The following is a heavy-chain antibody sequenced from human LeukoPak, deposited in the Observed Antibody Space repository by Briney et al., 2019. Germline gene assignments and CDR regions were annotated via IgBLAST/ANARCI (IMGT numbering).Heavy chain of an antibody. Sequence: SETLSLTCSVSGGSMNSYYWSWIRQSPGKGLELIGYIYSSGNTNYNPSLNSRVTISLDTSKNQFSLMLRSLTAADTAVYYCARRYTASPGERFDYWGQGTLVTVSS. J-gene: IGHJ4*02. CDR2: IYSSGNT. CDR1: GGSMNSYY. V-gene: IGHV4-59*08. D-gene: IGHD2-2*02. CDR3: ARRYTASPGERFDY.